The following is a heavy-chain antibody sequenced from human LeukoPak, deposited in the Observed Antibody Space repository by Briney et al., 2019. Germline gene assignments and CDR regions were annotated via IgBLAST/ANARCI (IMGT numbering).Heavy chain of an antibody. V-gene: IGHV3-48*04. Sequence: GGSLRLSCAASGFTFSSYSMNWVRQAPGKGLEWVSYISSSGSTIYYADSVKGRFTISRDNAKNPLYLQMNSLRAEDTAVYYCARDPLTLYDYYMDVWGKGTTVTVSS. CDR3: ARDPLTLYDYYMDV. D-gene: IGHD3-9*01. CDR2: ISSSGSTI. CDR1: GFTFSSYS. J-gene: IGHJ6*03.